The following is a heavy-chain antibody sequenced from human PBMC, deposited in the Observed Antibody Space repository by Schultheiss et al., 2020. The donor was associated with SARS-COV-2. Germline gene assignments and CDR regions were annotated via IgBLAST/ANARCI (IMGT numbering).Heavy chain of an antibody. CDR1: GGSISSGGHY. D-gene: IGHD4-11*01. V-gene: IGHV4-61*08. J-gene: IGHJ4*02. Sequence: SETLSLTCTVSGGSISSGGHYWSWIRQPPGKGLEWIGYIYYSGSTNYNPSLKSRVTISVDTSKNQFSLKLSSVTAADTAVYYCARLEPETIRYSNYTDYWGQGTLVTVSS. CDR3: ARLEPETIRYSNYTDY. CDR2: IYYSGST.